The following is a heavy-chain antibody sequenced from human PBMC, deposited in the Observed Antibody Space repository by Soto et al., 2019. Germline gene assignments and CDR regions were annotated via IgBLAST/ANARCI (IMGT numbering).Heavy chain of an antibody. J-gene: IGHJ4*02. Sequence: PGESLKISCKGSGYSFTSYWIGWVLHMPGKGLEWMGIIYPGDSDTRYSPSFQGQVTISADKSISTAYLQWSSLKASDTAMYYCARASIAAAGNFDYWGQGTLVTVSS. CDR1: GYSFTSYW. CDR3: ARASIAAAGNFDY. CDR2: IYPGDSDT. D-gene: IGHD6-13*01. V-gene: IGHV5-51*01.